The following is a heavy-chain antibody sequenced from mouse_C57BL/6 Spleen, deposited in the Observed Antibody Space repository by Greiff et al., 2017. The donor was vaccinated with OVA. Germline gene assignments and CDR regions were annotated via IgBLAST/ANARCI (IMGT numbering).Heavy chain of an antibody. CDR3: ARHEGYYYGSSYDYYYAMDY. Sequence: VQLQQSGAELVKPGASVKLSCKASGYTFTEYTIHWVKQRSGQSLEWIGWFYPGSGSIKYNEKFKDKATLTADKSSSSVYMELSRLTSEDSAVYFCARHEGYYYGSSYDYYYAMDYWGQGTSVTVSS. CDR2: FYPGSGSI. D-gene: IGHD1-1*01. J-gene: IGHJ4*01. CDR1: GYTFTEYT. V-gene: IGHV1-62-2*01.